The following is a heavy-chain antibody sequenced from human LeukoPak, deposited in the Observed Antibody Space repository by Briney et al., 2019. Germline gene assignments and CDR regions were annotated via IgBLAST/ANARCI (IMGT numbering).Heavy chain of an antibody. V-gene: IGHV1-18*01. CDR3: ASALYPRSSWHFDY. CDR2: ISAYNGNT. J-gene: IGHJ4*02. CDR1: GYTFTSYG. D-gene: IGHD6-13*01. Sequence: EASVKVSCKASGYTFTSYGISWVRQAPGQGLEWMGWISAYNGNTNYAQKLQGRVTMTTDTSTSTAYMELSSLRSEDTAVYYCASALYPRSSWHFDYWGQGTLVTVSS.